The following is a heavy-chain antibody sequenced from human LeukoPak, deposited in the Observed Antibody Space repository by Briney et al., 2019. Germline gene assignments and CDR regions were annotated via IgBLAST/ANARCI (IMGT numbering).Heavy chain of an antibody. J-gene: IGHJ6*03. CDR2: ISYDGSNK. CDR1: GFTFSSYA. D-gene: IGHD5-18*01. Sequence: PGGSLRLSCAASGFTFSSYAMHWVRQAPGKGLEWVAVISYDGSNKYYADSVKGRFTISRGNSKNTLYLQMNSLRAEDTAVYYCAWGQLWSLGDYYMDVWGKGTTVTVSS. V-gene: IGHV3-30*04. CDR3: AWGQLWSLGDYYMDV.